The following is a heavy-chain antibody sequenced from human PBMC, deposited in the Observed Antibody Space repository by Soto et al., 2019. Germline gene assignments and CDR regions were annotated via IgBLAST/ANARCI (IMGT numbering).Heavy chain of an antibody. D-gene: IGHD6-13*01. CDR2: IYYSGST. V-gene: IGHV4-30-4*01. Sequence: SETLSLTSPVSGGYISSGCYYWSWIRQPPGKGLEWIGYIYYSGSTYYNPSLKSRVTISVDTSKNQFSLKLSSVTAADTAVYYCARLPDISSWPFDYWGQGTLVTVS. CDR1: GGYISSGCYY. J-gene: IGHJ4*02. CDR3: ARLPDISSWPFDY.